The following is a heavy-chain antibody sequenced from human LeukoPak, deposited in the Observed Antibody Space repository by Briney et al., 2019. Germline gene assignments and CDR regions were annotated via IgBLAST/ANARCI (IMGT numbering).Heavy chain of an antibody. J-gene: IGHJ6*03. V-gene: IGHV4-34*01. CDR3: ARGSCSSTSCRRPYYYMDV. CDR2: INHSGST. Sequence: SETLSLTCAVYGGSFSGYYWSWIRQPPGKWLEWIGEINHSGSTNYNPSLKSRVPISVDTSKNQFSLKLSSVTAADTAVYYCARGSCSSTSCRRPYYYMDVWGKGTTVTVSS. CDR1: GGSFSGYY. D-gene: IGHD2-2*01.